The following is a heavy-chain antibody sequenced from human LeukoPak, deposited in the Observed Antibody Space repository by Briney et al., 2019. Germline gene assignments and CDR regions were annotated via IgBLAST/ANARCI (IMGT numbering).Heavy chain of an antibody. CDR1: GYTFTSYY. CDR2: IIPIFGTA. Sequence: SVKVSCKASGYTFTSYYMHWVRQAPGQGLEWMGGIIPIFGTANYAQKFQGRVTITADESTSTAYMELSSLRSEDTAVYYCARARTASGDFWSGYSSDYWGQGTLVTVSS. CDR3: ARARTASGDFWSGYSSDY. D-gene: IGHD3-3*01. J-gene: IGHJ4*02. V-gene: IGHV1-69*13.